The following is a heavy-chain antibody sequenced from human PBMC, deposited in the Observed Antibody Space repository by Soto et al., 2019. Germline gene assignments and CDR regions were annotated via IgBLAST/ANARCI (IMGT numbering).Heavy chain of an antibody. CDR3: ARPRSGSYRLDYYGMDV. D-gene: IGHD3-10*01. CDR1: GYSFTTYW. CDR2: IYPGDSDA. J-gene: IGHJ6*02. Sequence: GESLKISCKGSGYSFTTYWIAWVRQMPGKGLEWMGIIYPGDSDARYSPSFEGQVTISADRSISTAYLRWSSLKASDTAMYYCARPRSGSYRLDYYGMDVWGQGTTVTVS. V-gene: IGHV5-51*01.